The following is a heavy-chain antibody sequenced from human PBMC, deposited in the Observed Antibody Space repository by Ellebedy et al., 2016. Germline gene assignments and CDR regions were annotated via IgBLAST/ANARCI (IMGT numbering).Heavy chain of an antibody. J-gene: IGHJ5*02. V-gene: IGHV1-18*04. Sequence: ASVKVSXKASRYTFTSYGISWVRQAPGQGLEWMGWISAYNGNTNYAQKLQGRVTMTTDTSTSTAYMELRSLRSDDTAVYYCARDRGYYYDSSGGPWGQGTLVTVSS. CDR1: RYTFTSYG. CDR2: ISAYNGNT. CDR3: ARDRGYYYDSSGGP. D-gene: IGHD3-22*01.